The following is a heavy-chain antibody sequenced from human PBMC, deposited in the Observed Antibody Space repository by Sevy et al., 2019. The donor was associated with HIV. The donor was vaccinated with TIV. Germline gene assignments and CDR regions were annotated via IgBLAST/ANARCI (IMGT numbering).Heavy chain of an antibody. CDR1: GFIFSNYY. CDR3: ARVRDRYCSGGSCYYGYFFDY. V-gene: IGHV3-48*01. CDR2: ISDRSDTI. Sequence: GESLKISCAASGFIFSNYYMTWVRQAPGKGLEWVSYISDRSDTISYADSVKGRFTISRDNAKNALYLQMSSLRGEDTAVHYCARVRDRYCSGGSCYYGYFFDYWGQGTLVTVSS. D-gene: IGHD2-15*01. J-gene: IGHJ4*02.